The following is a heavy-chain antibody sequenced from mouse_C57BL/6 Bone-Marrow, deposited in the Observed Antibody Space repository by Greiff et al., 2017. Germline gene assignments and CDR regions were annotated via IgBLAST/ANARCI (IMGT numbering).Heavy chain of an antibody. CDR2: IYPRSGNT. Sequence: QVQLKQSGAELARPGASVKLSCKASGYTFTSYGISWVKQRTGQGLEWIGEIYPRSGNTYYNEKFKGKATLTADKSSSTAYMELRSLTSEDSAVYFCASYSYWYFDVWGTGTTVTVSS. V-gene: IGHV1-81*01. CDR1: GYTFTSYG. J-gene: IGHJ1*03. CDR3: ASYSYWYFDV. D-gene: IGHD2-1*01.